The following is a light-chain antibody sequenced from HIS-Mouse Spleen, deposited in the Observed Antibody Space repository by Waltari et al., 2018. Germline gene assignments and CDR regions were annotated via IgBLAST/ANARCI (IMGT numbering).Light chain of an antibody. CDR3: QQYGSSPWT. V-gene: IGKV3-20*01. CDR2: GAS. CDR1: QSVSSSY. J-gene: IGKJ1*01. Sequence: EIVLTQSPGTLSLSPGERATLSCRASQSVSSSYLAWYQQKPGQAPRLLIDGASSRATSIPDRFSGSGSGTDFTLPISRLEPEDFAVYYCQQYGSSPWTFGQGTKVEIK.